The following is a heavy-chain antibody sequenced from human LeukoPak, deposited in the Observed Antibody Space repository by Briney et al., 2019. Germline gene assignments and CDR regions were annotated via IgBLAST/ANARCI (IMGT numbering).Heavy chain of an antibody. CDR3: VYALGASRHFDY. V-gene: IGHV4-34*01. CDR2: INHSGST. D-gene: IGHD3-16*01. J-gene: IGHJ4*02. CDR1: GGSFSGYY. Sequence: PSETLSLTCAVYGGSFSGYYWSWIRQPPGKGLEWIGEINHSGSTNYNPSLKSRVTISIDTSKNQFSPKLRSVTATDTAVYYCVYALGASRHFDYWGQGTLVTVSS.